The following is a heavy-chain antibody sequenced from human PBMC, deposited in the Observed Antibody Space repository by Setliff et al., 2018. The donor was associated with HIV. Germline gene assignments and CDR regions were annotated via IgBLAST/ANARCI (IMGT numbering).Heavy chain of an antibody. CDR2: IYHSGSA. V-gene: IGHV4-38-2*02. Sequence: SETLSLTCNVSGYSISSDYWGWIRRSPGKGLEWIGSIYHSGSAYYNPSLKSRVTISVDTSKNQFSVKLTSVTAADTAMYYCARGAERYFDWLSRSHDAFVIWVQGKMVTVSS. J-gene: IGHJ3*02. CDR3: ARGAERYFDWLSRSHDAFVI. D-gene: IGHD3-9*01. CDR1: GYSISSDY.